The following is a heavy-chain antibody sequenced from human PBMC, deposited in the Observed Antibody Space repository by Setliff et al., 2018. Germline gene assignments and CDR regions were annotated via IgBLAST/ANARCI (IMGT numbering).Heavy chain of an antibody. CDR2: IKQDGSEK. CDR1: GFTFSSYS. CDR3: AIFVHMDV. J-gene: IGHJ6*02. D-gene: IGHD3-9*01. V-gene: IGHV3-7*01. Sequence: PGGSLRLSCAASGFTFSSYSMNWVRQAPGKGLEWVANIKQDGSEKYYVDSVKGRFTISRDNAKNSLYLQINSLRAEDTAVYYCAIFVHMDVWGQGTTVTVSS.